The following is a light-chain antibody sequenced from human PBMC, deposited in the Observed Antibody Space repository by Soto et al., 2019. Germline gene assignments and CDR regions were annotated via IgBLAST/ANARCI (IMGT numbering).Light chain of an antibody. J-gene: IGLJ2*01. CDR1: SSNIGGTNY. CDR3: CSYAGYYTLL. Sequence: QSVLTQPPSASGTPGQKVFISCSGSSSNIGGTNYAYWYQQLPGAAPKLLMHSNNLRPSGVPERISGSKFGTAASLAISGLQDEDEADYYCCSYAGYYTLLFGGGTQLTVL. V-gene: IGLV1-47*02. CDR2: SNN.